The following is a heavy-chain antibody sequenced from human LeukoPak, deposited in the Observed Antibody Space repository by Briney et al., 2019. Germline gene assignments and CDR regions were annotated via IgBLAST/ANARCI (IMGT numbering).Heavy chain of an antibody. CDR3: ARVLGYYGSGIGRLKDY. CDR2: ISAYNGNT. J-gene: IGHJ4*02. CDR1: GYTFTSYG. Sequence: GASVKVSCKASGYTFTSYGISWVRQAPGQGLEWMGWISAYNGNTNYAQKLQGRVTMTRNTSISTAYMELSSLRSEDTAVYYCARVLGYYGSGIGRLKDYWGQGTLVTVSS. D-gene: IGHD3-10*01. V-gene: IGHV1-18*01.